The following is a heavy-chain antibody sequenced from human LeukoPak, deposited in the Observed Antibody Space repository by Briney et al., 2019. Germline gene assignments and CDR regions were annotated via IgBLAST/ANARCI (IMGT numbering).Heavy chain of an antibody. CDR1: GFTFRDYG. V-gene: IGHV3-30*02. CDR3: AKGGSASHNWFDP. CDR2: IRNDGSNE. Sequence: GGSLRLSCAASGFTFRDYGMHWIRQAPGKGLELVGFIRNDGSNEYYPDSVKGRFTISRDNSRNTLYLQMNSLRDEDTAVYYCAKGGSASHNWFDPWGQGTLVTVSS. J-gene: IGHJ5*02. D-gene: IGHD2-15*01.